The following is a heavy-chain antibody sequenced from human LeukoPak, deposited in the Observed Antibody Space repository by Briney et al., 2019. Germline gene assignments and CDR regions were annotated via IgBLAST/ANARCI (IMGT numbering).Heavy chain of an antibody. J-gene: IGHJ4*02. Sequence: PSETLSLTCAVCGGSFSGYYWSWIRQPPGKGLEWIGEINHSGSTNYNPSLKSRVTISVDTSKNQFSLKLSSVTAADTAVYYCARGRPLIAAAGTDFDYWGQGTLVTVSS. CDR3: ARGRPLIAAAGTDFDY. D-gene: IGHD6-13*01. V-gene: IGHV4-34*01. CDR2: INHSGST. CDR1: GGSFSGYY.